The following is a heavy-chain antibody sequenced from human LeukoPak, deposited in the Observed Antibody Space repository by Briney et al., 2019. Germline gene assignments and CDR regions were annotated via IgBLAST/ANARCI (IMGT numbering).Heavy chain of an antibody. CDR2: INPNRGGT. CDR3: ASYCSSTSCSEGGYYYYYMDV. V-gene: IGHV1-2*02. J-gene: IGHJ6*03. CDR1: GYTFTGYY. Sequence: GASVKVSCKASGYTFTGYYMHWVRQAPGQRLEWMGWINPNRGGTNYAQKFQGRVTMTRDTSISTAYMELSRLRSDDTAVCYCASYCSSTSCSEGGYYYYYMDVWGKGTTATVSS. D-gene: IGHD2-2*01.